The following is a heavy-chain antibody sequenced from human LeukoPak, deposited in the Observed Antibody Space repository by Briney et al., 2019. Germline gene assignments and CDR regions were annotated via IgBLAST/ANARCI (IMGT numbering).Heavy chain of an antibody. D-gene: IGHD3-16*01. CDR1: GFTFSSYW. V-gene: IGHV3-7*03. CDR2: IKQDGSEK. CDR3: ARGGGLDV. J-gene: IGHJ6*02. Sequence: GSLRLSCAASGFTFSSYWMSWVRQAPGKGLEWVANIKQDGSEKYYVDSVKGRFTISRDNAKNSLYLQMSNLRAEDTAVYFCARGGGLDVWGQGATVTVSS.